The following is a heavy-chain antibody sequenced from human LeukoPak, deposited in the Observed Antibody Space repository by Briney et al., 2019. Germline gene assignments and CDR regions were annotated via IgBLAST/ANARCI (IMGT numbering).Heavy chain of an antibody. CDR3: ARSYGSGNYFDY. D-gene: IGHD3-10*01. V-gene: IGHV4-59*01. J-gene: IGHJ4*02. CDR1: GGSISTYY. Sequence: ASETLSLTCTVSGGSISTYYWSWIRQPPGKGLEWIGYIYYSGSANYNPSLKSRVTISVDTSKNPFSLKLSSVTAADTAVYYCARSYGSGNYFDYWGQGTLVTVSS. CDR2: IYYSGSA.